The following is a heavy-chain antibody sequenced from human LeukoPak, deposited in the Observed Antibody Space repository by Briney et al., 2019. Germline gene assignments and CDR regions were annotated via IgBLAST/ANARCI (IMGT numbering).Heavy chain of an antibody. CDR1: GFTFEDYT. J-gene: IGHJ4*02. CDR2: ISWDGTT. Sequence: GGSLILSCAASGFTFEDYTMHWVRQAPGKTLEWVSLISWDGTTYYTDSVKGRFTISRDNSKDSLYLQMDTLRSEGTAFYYCVKDLSYETSGSFFDYWGQGTLVTVS. D-gene: IGHD3-22*01. V-gene: IGHV3-43*01. CDR3: VKDLSYETSGSFFDY.